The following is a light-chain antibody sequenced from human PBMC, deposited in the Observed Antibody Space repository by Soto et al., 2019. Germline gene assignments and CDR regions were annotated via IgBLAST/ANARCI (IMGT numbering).Light chain of an antibody. CDR1: QTISNY. J-gene: IGKJ2*01. Sequence: DIQMTQYPSSLSASVGDRVTITCRASQTISNYLNLFQQKPGKDPNLLIYSSSTLQSGVPSRFSGSGSGTDFTLTISSLQPEDFGTYYCQQSYTTPRTFGRGTKLEIK. CDR3: QQSYTTPRT. CDR2: SSS. V-gene: IGKV1-39*01.